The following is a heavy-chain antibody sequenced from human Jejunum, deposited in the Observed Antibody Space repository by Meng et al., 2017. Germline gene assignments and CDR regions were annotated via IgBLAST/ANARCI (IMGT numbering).Heavy chain of an antibody. D-gene: IGHD4-23*01. Sequence: GESLKISCAASGFIFNSYAMSWVRQAPGKGLEWVAVIGASGAKTFYADSVKGRFTISRDNAKNTLYLEMTSLRGDDTAVYYCAKDLRWNALDIWGQGTMVTVSS. CDR2: IGASGAKT. V-gene: IGHV3-23*01. CDR3: AKDLRWNALDI. J-gene: IGHJ3*02. CDR1: GFIFNSYA.